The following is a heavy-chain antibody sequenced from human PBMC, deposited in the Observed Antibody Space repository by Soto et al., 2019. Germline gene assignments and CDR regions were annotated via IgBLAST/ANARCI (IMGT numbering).Heavy chain of an antibody. D-gene: IGHD6-13*01. CDR3: AKEGGIAAAGNWYFDL. CDR1: GFTFSSYA. V-gene: IGHV3-23*01. Sequence: GGSLRLSCAASGFTFSSYAMSWVRQAPGKGLEWVSAISGSGGSTYYADSVKGRFTISRDNSKNTLYLQMNSLRAEDTAVYYCAKEGGIAAAGNWYFDLLGRGTLVTVSS. CDR2: ISGSGGST. J-gene: IGHJ2*01.